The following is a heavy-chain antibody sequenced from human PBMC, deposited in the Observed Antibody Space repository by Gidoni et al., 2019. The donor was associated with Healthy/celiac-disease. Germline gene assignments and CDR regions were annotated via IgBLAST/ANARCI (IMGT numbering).Heavy chain of an antibody. CDR2: INHSGST. V-gene: IGHV4-34*01. CDR1: GGSFSGYY. CDR3: ARGRRVNESYGVDDFDY. J-gene: IGHJ4*02. Sequence: QVQLQQWGAGLLKPSETLSLTCAVYGGSFSGYYWSWIRQPPGKGLEWIGEINHSGSTNYNPSLKSRVTISVDTSKNQFSLKLSSVTAADTAVYYCARGRRVNESYGVDDFDYWGQGTLVTVSS. D-gene: IGHD4-17*01.